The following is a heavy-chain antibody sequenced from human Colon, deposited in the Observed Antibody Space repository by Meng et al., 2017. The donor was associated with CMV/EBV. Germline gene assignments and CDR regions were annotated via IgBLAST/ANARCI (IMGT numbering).Heavy chain of an antibody. CDR1: GFIFSNYA. J-gene: IGHJ4*02. D-gene: IGHD2-21*02. CDR3: AKEFVLGTHLDH. CDR2: ISGSGNST. Sequence: GESLKISCAASGFIFSNYAMSWVRQAPGKGLEWVSAISGSGNSTYYADSVKGRFTISRDNSRSSLHLQMTSLRPEDSAVYFCAKEFVLGTHLDHWGQGTLVTVSS. V-gene: IGHV3-23*01.